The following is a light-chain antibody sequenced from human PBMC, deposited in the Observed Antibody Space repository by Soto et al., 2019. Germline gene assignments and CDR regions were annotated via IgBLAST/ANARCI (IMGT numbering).Light chain of an antibody. V-gene: IGKV4-1*01. J-gene: IGKJ4*01. Sequence: EIVMTQSPATLAVSLGERATINCKSSQSVLYSSNNKNYLAWYHQKPGQPPRLLISWASTLESGVPDRFSGSGSGTDFTLTISSLQAEDVAVYSCQQYYSTPLTFGGGTKVEIK. CDR1: QSVLYSSNNKNY. CDR2: WAS. CDR3: QQYYSTPLT.